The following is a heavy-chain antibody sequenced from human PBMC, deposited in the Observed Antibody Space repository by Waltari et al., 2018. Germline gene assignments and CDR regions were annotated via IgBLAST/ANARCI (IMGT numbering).Heavy chain of an antibody. Sequence: QVQLVQSGAEVKKPGASVKVSCKASGYTFTASYMHCVRQATGQGLEWMGWINPNSGGTNYAQKFQGRVTMTRDTSISTAYMELSRLRSDDTAVYYCAREGYSNYEDYYYYGMDVWGQGTTVTVSS. CDR2: INPNSGGT. J-gene: IGHJ6*02. D-gene: IGHD4-4*01. CDR1: GYTFTASY. CDR3: AREGYSNYEDYYYYGMDV. V-gene: IGHV1-2*02.